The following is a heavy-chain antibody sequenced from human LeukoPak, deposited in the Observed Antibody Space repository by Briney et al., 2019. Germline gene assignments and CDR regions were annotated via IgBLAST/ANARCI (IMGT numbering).Heavy chain of an antibody. CDR2: INPNSGGT. CDR1: GYTFTGYY. Sequence: ASVKVSCKASGYTFTGYYMHWVRQAPGQGLEWMGWINPNSGGTNYAQKFQGRVTMTRDTSISTAYMELSRLRSDDTAVYYCARDLIDYDLNCYMDVWGKGTTVTISS. D-gene: IGHD4-17*01. J-gene: IGHJ6*03. V-gene: IGHV1-2*02. CDR3: ARDLIDYDLNCYMDV.